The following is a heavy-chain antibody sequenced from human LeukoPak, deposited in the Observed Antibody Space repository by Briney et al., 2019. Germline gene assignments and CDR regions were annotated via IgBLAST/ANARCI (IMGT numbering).Heavy chain of an antibody. CDR1: GFTVSSNY. D-gene: IGHD3-16*01. V-gene: IGHV3-66*04. CDR2: IYSDGST. J-gene: IGHJ4*02. Sequence: PGGSLRLSCAVSGFTVSSNYMSWVRQAPGKGLEWVSVIYSDGSTFYPDSVKDRFTISRDNSKNTLYLQMNSLRAEDTAVYYCARPSLGYFGSWGQGTLVTVSS. CDR3: ARPSLGYFGS.